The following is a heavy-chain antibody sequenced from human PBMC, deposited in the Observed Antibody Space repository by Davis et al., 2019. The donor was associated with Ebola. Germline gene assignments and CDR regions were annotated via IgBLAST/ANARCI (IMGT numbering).Heavy chain of an antibody. CDR1: GGFVSSGGYS. J-gene: IGHJ4*02. V-gene: IGHV4-61*08. D-gene: IGHD6-6*01. Sequence: MPSETLSLTCAVSGGFVSSGGYSWSWIRQPPGKGLEWIGYYYYTGSTYYNPSLKSRVTISIDTSKNQFSLKLSSVTAADTTVYYCARGRSIADYWGQGSLVTVSS. CDR2: YYYTGST. CDR3: ARGRSIADY.